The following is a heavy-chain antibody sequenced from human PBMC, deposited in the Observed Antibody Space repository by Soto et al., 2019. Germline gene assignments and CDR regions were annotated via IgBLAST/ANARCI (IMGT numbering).Heavy chain of an antibody. CDR2: INAANGDT. CDR1: GYTFTSYG. Sequence: EEEKSLASVKVSCKASGYTFTSYGIHWVRQAPGQRLEWMGWINAANGDTKYSPKFQGRVTITRDTSASTAYMELSSLRSEDTAVYYCVRRHVSATGIDWFDPWGQGTLVTVSS. J-gene: IGHJ5*02. V-gene: IGHV1-3*05. CDR3: VRRHVSATGIDWFDP. D-gene: IGHD6-13*01.